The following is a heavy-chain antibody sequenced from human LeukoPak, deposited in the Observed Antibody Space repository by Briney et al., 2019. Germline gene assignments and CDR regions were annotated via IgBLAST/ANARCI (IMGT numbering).Heavy chain of an antibody. CDR3: ARRYSSSWCFDY. D-gene: IGHD6-13*01. CDR2: IYYSGST. CDR1: GYSISSGYY. J-gene: IGHJ4*02. Sequence: MASETLSLTCTVSGYSISSGYYWGWIRQPPGMGLEWIGSIYYSGSTSYNPSLKSRVTISVDTSKNQFSLKLSSVTAADTAVYYCARRYSSSWCFDYWGQGTLVTVSS. V-gene: IGHV4-38-2*02.